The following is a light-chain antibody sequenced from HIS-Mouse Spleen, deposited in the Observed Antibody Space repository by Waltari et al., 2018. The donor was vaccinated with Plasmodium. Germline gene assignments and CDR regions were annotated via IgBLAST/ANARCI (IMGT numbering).Light chain of an antibody. Sequence: QSPSSLSASVGDRVTITCQASQDISNYLNWYQQKPGKAPKLLIYDASNLETGVPSRFSGSGSGTDFTFTISSLQPEDIATYYCQQYDNLPPLFTFGPGTKVDIK. J-gene: IGKJ3*01. CDR3: QQYDNLPPLFT. CDR2: DAS. CDR1: QDISNY. V-gene: IGKV1-33*01.